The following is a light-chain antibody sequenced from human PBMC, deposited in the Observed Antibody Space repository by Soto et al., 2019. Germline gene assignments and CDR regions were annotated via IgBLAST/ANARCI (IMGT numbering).Light chain of an antibody. CDR3: QQYGSSTGT. CDR2: GAS. V-gene: IGKV3-20*01. Sequence: EIVLTQSPGTLSLSPGERVTLSCRASQSVSSTYSAWYQQKPGQAPRLLIYGASRRATGIPDRFSGSGSGTDFTLTISRLEPEDFAVYYCQQYGSSTGTFGQGTKLEIK. CDR1: QSVSSTY. J-gene: IGKJ2*01.